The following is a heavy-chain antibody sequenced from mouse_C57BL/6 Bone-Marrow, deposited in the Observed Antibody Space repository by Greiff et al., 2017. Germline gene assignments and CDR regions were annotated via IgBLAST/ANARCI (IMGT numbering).Heavy chain of an antibody. CDR3: AREKIWITTVGEGYWYFDV. Sequence: QVHVKQPGAELVRPGTSVKLSCKASGYTFTSYWMHWVKQRPGQGLEWIGVIDPSDSYTNYNQKFKGKATLTVDTSSSTAYMQLSSLTSEDSAVYYCAREKIWITTVGEGYWYFDVWGTGTTVTVSS. V-gene: IGHV1-59*01. CDR1: GYTFTSYW. D-gene: IGHD1-1*01. CDR2: IDPSDSYT. J-gene: IGHJ1*03.